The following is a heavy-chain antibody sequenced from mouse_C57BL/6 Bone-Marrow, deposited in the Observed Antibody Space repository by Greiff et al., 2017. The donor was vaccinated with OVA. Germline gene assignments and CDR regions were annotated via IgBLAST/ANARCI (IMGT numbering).Heavy chain of an antibody. CDR1: GFTFSDFY. V-gene: IGHV5-12*01. J-gene: IGHJ4*01. Sequence: DVMLVESGGGLVQPGGSLKLSCAASGFTFSDFYMYWNRQTPEKRLEWVAYISNGGGSTYYPDTVKGRFTISRDNAKNTLYLQMSRLKSEDTAMYYCARLDAMDYWGQGTSVTVSS. CDR2: ISNGGGST. CDR3: ARLDAMDY.